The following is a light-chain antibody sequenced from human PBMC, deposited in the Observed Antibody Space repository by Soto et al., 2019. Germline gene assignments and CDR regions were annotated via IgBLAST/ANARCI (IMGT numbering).Light chain of an antibody. CDR1: QIVLHSSNNKIC. J-gene: IGKJ1*01. Sequence: DIVMSQSPDSLALYLGDMATINCNCSQIVLHSSNNKICLAWYQQKPGQPPKVLIYWASNRESGVPDRFSGSGSGTDFTLTISSLQAEDVAVYYCQQYYSIPWTFGQGTKVDI. CDR3: QQYYSIPWT. V-gene: IGKV4-1*01. CDR2: WAS.